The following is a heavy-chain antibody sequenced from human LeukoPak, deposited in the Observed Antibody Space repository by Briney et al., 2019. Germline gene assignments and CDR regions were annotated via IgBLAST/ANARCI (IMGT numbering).Heavy chain of an antibody. CDR2: ISNDGSNK. J-gene: IGHJ4*02. CDR1: GFTFSSYG. Sequence: GGSLRLSCAASGFTFSSYGMHWVRQAPGKGLEWVAVISNDGSNKYYADSVKGRFTISRDNSKNTLYLQMNSLRAEDTAVYYCAKDLTTVTNVDYWGQGTLVTVSS. V-gene: IGHV3-30*18. D-gene: IGHD4-17*01. CDR3: AKDLTTVTNVDY.